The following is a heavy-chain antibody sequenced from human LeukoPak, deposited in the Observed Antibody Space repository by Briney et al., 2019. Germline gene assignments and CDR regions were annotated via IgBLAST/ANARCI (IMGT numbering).Heavy chain of an antibody. CDR3: ARGGGYYAIDY. CDR2: VYSDDTT. J-gene: IGHJ4*02. V-gene: IGHV3-53*01. D-gene: IGHD1-26*01. Sequence: GGSLRLSCEASGFTVNSNYMNWVRQAPGKGLEWVSVVYSDDTTYYADSVKGRFTISRDNSKNTLYLQMNNLRAEDTAVYYCARGGGYYAIDYWGQGTLVTVSS. CDR1: GFTVNSNY.